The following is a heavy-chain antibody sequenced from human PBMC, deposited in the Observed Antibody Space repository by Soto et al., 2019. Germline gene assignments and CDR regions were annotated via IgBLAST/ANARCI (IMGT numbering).Heavy chain of an antibody. CDR1: GASMNSGGYY. CDR2: IYFSGST. J-gene: IGHJ4*02. CDR3: ASGKAWEVLLAY. D-gene: IGHD1-26*01. V-gene: IGHV4-31*03. Sequence: TLSLSCTVSGASMNSGGYYWSWIRQLPGKGLEWIGYIYFSGSTYYNPSLESRVTISLDTSQNQFSLKLSSVTAADTAVYYCASGKAWEVLLAYWGQGTLVTVSS.